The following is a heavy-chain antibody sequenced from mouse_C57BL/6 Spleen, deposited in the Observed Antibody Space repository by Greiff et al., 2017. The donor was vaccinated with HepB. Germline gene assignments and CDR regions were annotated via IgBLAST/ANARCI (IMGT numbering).Heavy chain of an antibody. CDR3: ARNFGYSDYAMDY. CDR2: IWSGGST. J-gene: IGHJ4*01. CDR1: GFPLTSYG. D-gene: IGHD2-3*01. Sequence: VHLVESGPGLVQPSQSLSITCTVSGFPLTSYGVHWVRQSPGKGLEWLGVIWSGGSTDYNAAFISRLSISKDNSKSQVFFKMNSLQADDTAIYYCARNFGYSDYAMDYWGQGTSVTVSS. V-gene: IGHV2-2*01.